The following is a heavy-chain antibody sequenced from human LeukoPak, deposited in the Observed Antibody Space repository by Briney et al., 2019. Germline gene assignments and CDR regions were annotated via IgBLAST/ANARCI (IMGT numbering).Heavy chain of an antibody. D-gene: IGHD3-10*01. Sequence: GGSLRLSCAASGFTFSSYAMSWVRQAPGKGLEWVSILYSGSDTYYADSVKGRFTISRDISKNILSLQMNNLRAEDTAVYYCARVGDHFHWYLDLWGRGTLVTVSS. CDR2: ILYSGSDT. CDR3: ARVGDHFHWYLDL. J-gene: IGHJ2*01. CDR1: GFTFSSYA. V-gene: IGHV3-23*03.